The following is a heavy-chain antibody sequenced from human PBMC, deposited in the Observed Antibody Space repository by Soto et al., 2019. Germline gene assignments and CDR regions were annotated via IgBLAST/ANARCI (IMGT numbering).Heavy chain of an antibody. V-gene: IGHV1-69*13. CDR3: ALAVPVYLYDAFDI. Sequence: GASVKVSCKASGGTFSSYAISWVRQAPGQGLEWMGGIIPIFGTANYAQKFQGRVTITADESTSTAYMELSSLRSEDTAVYYCALAVPVYLYDAFDIWGQGTMVTVSS. D-gene: IGHD2-2*02. CDR2: IIPIFGTA. J-gene: IGHJ3*02. CDR1: GGTFSSYA.